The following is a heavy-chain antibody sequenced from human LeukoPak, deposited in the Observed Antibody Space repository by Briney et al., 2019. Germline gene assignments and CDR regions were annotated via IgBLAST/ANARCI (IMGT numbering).Heavy chain of an antibody. V-gene: IGHV3-74*03. J-gene: IGHJ2*01. CDR1: GYTFSSYS. CDR3: AKSRGSWYFDL. CDR2: INGDGSTT. Sequence: GGTLRLSCAASGYTFSSYSMNWVRQSPGKGLVWVALINGDGSTTTHADSVKGRFTISRDNAKNTAYLQMNTLRAEDTALYFCAKSRGSWYFDLWGRGALVTVSS.